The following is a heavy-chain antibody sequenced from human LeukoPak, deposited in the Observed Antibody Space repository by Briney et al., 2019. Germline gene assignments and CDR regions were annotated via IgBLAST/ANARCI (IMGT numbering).Heavy chain of an antibody. CDR2: IWYDGSSK. J-gene: IGHJ4*02. V-gene: IGHV3-33*01. Sequence: PGGSLRLSCAASGFTFSNYGMHWVRQAPGKGLEWVAIIWYDGSSKYYADSVKGRFTISRDNFKNTLYLQMNSPRAEDTAVYYCARDRADPYYFDYWGQGTLVTVSS. CDR3: ARDRADPYYFDY. CDR1: GFTFSNYG. D-gene: IGHD6-25*01.